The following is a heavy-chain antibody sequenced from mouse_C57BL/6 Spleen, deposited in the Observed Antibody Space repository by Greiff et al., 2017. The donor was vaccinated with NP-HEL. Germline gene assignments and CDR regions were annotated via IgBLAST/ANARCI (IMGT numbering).Heavy chain of an antibody. V-gene: IGHV1-47*01. CDR3: ARRGSSGRGFAY. D-gene: IGHD1-1*01. CDR1: GYTFTTYP. CDR2: FHPYNDDT. J-gene: IGHJ3*01. Sequence: QVQLQQSGAELVKPGASVKMSCKASGYTFTTYPIEWMKQNHGKSLEWIGNFHPYNDDTKYNEKFKGKATLTVDKSSSTVYLGLSRLTSDDSAVYYCARRGSSGRGFAYWGQGTLVSVSA.